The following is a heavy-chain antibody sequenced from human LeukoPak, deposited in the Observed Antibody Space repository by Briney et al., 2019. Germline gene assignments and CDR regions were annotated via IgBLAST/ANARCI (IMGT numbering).Heavy chain of an antibody. CDR2: INPNSGGT. Sequence: ASVKVSCRASGYTFTVYYMHWVRHAPGQGLEWMGWINPNSGGTNYAQKFQGRVTMTRDTSISTAYMELSRLRSEDTAVYYCARGDEAGVLCGVCDHWGQGTLVTVSS. V-gene: IGHV1-2*02. CDR1: GYTFTVYY. CDR3: ARGDEAGVLCGVCDH. D-gene: IGHD6-19*01. J-gene: IGHJ5*02.